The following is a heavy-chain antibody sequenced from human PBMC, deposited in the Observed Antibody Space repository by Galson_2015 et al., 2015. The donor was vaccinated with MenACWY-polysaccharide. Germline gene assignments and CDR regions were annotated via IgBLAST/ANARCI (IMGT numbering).Heavy chain of an antibody. D-gene: IGHD6-19*01. J-gene: IGHJ4*02. CDR3: ASTKAGTHYFEY. CDR2: MNPNSGNT. Sequence: SVKVSCKASGYTFTSYDINWVRQSTGQGLQWMGWMNPNSGNTGYAQDFQGRVTMTRNTSISTAYTELNSLRSEDTAVYYCASTKAGTHYFEYWGQGTLLTVSS. V-gene: IGHV1-8*01. CDR1: GYTFTSYD.